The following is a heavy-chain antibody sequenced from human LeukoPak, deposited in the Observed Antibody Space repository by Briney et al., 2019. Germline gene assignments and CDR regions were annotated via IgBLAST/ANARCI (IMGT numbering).Heavy chain of an antibody. CDR3: ARDGAPDCSGGSCYSRYYYYYMDV. Sequence: SVKVSCKASGGTFSSYAISWVRQAPGQGLEWMGGIIPIFGTANYAQKFQGRVTITTDESTSTAYMELSSLRSEDTAVYYCARDGAPDCSGGSCYSRYYYYYMDVWGKGTTVTVSS. V-gene: IGHV1-69*05. J-gene: IGHJ6*03. CDR1: GGTFSSYA. CDR2: IIPIFGTA. D-gene: IGHD2-15*01.